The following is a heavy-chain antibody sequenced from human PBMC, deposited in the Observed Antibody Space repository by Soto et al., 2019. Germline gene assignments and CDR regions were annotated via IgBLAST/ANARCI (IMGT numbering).Heavy chain of an antibody. CDR3: ARTRLGYDDYEGDYYCGMDV. V-gene: IGHV2-70*01. Sequence: SGPTLVNPTQTLTLTCTFSGFSLSTSGMCVSWIRQPPGKALEWLALIDWDDDKYYSTSLKTRLTISKDTSKNQVVLTMTNMDPVDTATYYCARTRLGYDDYEGDYYCGMDVWGQGTTVTVSS. J-gene: IGHJ6*02. D-gene: IGHD4-17*01. CDR1: GFSLSTSGMC. CDR2: IDWDDDK.